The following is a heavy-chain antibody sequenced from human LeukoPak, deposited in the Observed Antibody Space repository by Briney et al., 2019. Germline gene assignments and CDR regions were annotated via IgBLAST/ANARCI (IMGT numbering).Heavy chain of an antibody. J-gene: IGHJ4*02. D-gene: IGHD1-20*01. Sequence: GGSLRLSCAASGITFSDYYMSWIRQASGKGLEWVSYISSSGSTIYYADSVKGRFTISRDNSKNTVYLQMNSLRAEDTAVYYCAKELRSISATTGFDYWGQGTLVTVSS. CDR1: GITFSDYY. V-gene: IGHV3-11*01. CDR3: AKELRSISATTGFDY. CDR2: ISSSGSTI.